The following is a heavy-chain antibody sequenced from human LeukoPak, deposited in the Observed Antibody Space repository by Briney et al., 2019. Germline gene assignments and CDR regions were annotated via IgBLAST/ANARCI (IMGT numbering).Heavy chain of an antibody. J-gene: IGHJ4*02. CDR3: AREAVAGIY. V-gene: IGHV1-2*02. CDR2: INPNSGGT. Sequence: ASVKVSCKASDNTLTANNFHGFRRPLDKGFEWMGWINPNSGGTNYAQKFQGRVTMTRDTSISTAYMELSRLRSDDTAVYYCAREAVAGIYWGQGTLVTVSS. CDR1: DNTLTANN. D-gene: IGHD6-19*01.